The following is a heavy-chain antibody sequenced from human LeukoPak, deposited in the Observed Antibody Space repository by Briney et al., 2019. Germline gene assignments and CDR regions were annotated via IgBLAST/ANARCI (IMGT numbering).Heavy chain of an antibody. J-gene: IGHJ4*02. V-gene: IGHV1-2*02. CDR1: GYSFTSHY. D-gene: IGHD1-26*01. Sequence: ASVKVSCKASGYSFTSHYMHWVRQAPGQGLEWMGWINPNSGGTNYAQKFQGRVTMTRDTSISTAYMELSRLRSDDTAVYYCAREYSGSYYGPFDYWGQGTLVTVSS. CDR3: AREYSGSYYGPFDY. CDR2: INPNSGGT.